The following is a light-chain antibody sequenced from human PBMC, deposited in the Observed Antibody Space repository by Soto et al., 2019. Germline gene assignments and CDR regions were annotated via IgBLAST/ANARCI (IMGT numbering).Light chain of an antibody. Sequence: QSALTQPASVSGCPGQSITISCTGTSSDVGGYNYVSWYQQHPGKAPKLMIYDVSNRPSGVSNRFSGSKSGNTASLTISGLQAEDEADYYCSSYTSSSTPHVVVGGGTQLTVL. CDR3: SSYTSSSTPHVV. CDR2: DVS. CDR1: SSDVGGYNY. J-gene: IGLJ2*01. V-gene: IGLV2-14*01.